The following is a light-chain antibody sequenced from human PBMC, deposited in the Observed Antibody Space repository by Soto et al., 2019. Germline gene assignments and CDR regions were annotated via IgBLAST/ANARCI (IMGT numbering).Light chain of an antibody. J-gene: IGKJ3*01. Sequence: EIVLTQSPDTLSLSPGERATLSCRASQSVSSSSLAWYQQKPGQAPRLLIYGASSRATGIPDRFSGSGSGTDFTLTISRLEPEDFAVYYCQQYGSSQFTFGPGTKVDIK. CDR2: GAS. V-gene: IGKV3-20*01. CDR3: QQYGSSQFT. CDR1: QSVSSSS.